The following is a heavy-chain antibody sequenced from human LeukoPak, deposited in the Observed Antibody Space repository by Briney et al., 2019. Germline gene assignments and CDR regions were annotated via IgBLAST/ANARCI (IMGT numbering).Heavy chain of an antibody. J-gene: IGHJ4*02. CDR2: MSGSGDST. V-gene: IGHV3-23*01. CDR1: GFTFSNYA. CDR3: AKNQGQWLVPVDY. D-gene: IGHD6-19*01. Sequence: GGSLRLSCAASGFTFSNYAMSWVRQAPGKGLEWVSSMSGSGDSTYYADSVKGRFTISRDNSKNTLYLQMNNLRAEDTALYYCAKNQGQWLVPVDYWGQGTLVTVSS.